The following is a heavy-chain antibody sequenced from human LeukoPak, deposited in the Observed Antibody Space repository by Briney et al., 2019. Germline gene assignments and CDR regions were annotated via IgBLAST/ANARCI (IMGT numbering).Heavy chain of an antibody. CDR1: GDSISTSNSY. V-gene: IGHV4-39*01. D-gene: IGHD5-18*01. Sequence: SETLSLTCSVSGDSISTSNSYWGWIRQPPGKGLEWIGSIYYSGNTYYNASLKSRVTISVDTSKNQFSLKFTSVTAADTAVYYCARWIQLWLKKGGVWFDPWGQGTLVTVSS. CDR3: ARWIQLWLKKGGVWFDP. J-gene: IGHJ5*02. CDR2: IYYSGNT.